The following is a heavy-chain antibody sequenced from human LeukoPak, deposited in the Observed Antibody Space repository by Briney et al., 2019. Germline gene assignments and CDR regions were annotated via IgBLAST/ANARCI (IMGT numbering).Heavy chain of an antibody. CDR3: ARGPGHSFKY. J-gene: IGHJ4*02. Sequence: PSETLSLTCAVYGGSFSGYYWSWIRQPPEKGLEWIGEINHSGSTNYNPSLKSRVTVSVDISADMSTTRVSLNLKSVTAADMAIYYCARGPGHSFKYWGQGTRVTVSS. V-gene: IGHV4-34*01. D-gene: IGHD1-1*01. CDR1: GGSFSGYY. CDR2: INHSGST.